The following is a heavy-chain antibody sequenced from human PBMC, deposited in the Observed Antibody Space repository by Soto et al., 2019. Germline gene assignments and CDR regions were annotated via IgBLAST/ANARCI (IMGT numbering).Heavy chain of an antibody. D-gene: IGHD3-3*02. CDR3: AKGGHFSPYDS. J-gene: IGHJ5*01. Sequence: EVQMLESGGDLVQPGGSLRLSCAVSGLTFSQYAMTWVRQAPGKGLEWVSTISGDGANTFYLDSVRGRFIISRDNSKSMVYLQMTSLRADDPALYYCAKGGHFSPYDSWGQGILVTVSS. CDR2: ISGDGANT. V-gene: IGHV3-23*01. CDR1: GLTFSQYA.